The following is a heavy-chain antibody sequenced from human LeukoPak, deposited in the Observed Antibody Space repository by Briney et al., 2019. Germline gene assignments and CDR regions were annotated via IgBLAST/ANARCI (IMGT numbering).Heavy chain of an antibody. Sequence: GGSLRLSCAASGFTFSDYYMSWIRQAPGKGLEWVSYISSSSSYTNYADSVKGRFTISRDNAKNSLYLQMNSLRAEDTAVYYCARADYYDSSGYFDYRYYFDYWGQGTLVTVSS. CDR3: ARADYYDSSGYFDYRYYFDY. D-gene: IGHD3-22*01. CDR2: ISSSSSYT. CDR1: GFTFSDYY. J-gene: IGHJ4*02. V-gene: IGHV3-11*05.